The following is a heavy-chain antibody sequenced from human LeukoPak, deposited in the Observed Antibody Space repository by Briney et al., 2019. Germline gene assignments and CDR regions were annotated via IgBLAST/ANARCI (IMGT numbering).Heavy chain of an antibody. Sequence: SETLSLTCTVSGGSISTYYWSWLRQPPGKGLEWIGFIHFTGSTDYNPSLKSRATVSVDFSKTQLSLILNPLTAADTAVYYCAREWSAFDHWGQGILVTVSS. CDR3: AREWSAFDH. CDR2: IHFTGST. J-gene: IGHJ4*02. D-gene: IGHD2-15*01. CDR1: GGSISTYY. V-gene: IGHV4-59*01.